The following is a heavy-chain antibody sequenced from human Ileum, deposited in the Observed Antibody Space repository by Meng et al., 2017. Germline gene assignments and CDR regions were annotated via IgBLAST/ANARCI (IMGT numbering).Heavy chain of an antibody. V-gene: IGHV4-34*01. CDR3: ARRIRGGSYLG. D-gene: IGHD1-26*01. J-gene: IGHJ4*02. Sequence: QLQLMLWGAGMLKPSETPSRTCNVYGDSFTDYYWNWIRQPPGKGLEWIGEIHYSGSTNYNPSLESRVTISEDTSQKQFSLRLSSVTAADTAVYYCARRIRGGSYLGWGQGTLVTVSS. CDR2: IHYSGST. CDR1: GDSFTDYY.